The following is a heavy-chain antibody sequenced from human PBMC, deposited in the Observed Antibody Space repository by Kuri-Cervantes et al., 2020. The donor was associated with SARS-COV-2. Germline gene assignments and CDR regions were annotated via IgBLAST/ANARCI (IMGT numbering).Heavy chain of an antibody. J-gene: IGHJ4*02. CDR3: AKGYYDSSGYRTLDY. Sequence: LSLPCAASGFTFSSYGMHWVRQAPGKGLEWVAVISYDGSNKYYADSVKGRFTISRDNSKNTLYLQMNSLRAEETAVYYCAKGYYDSSGYRTLDYWGQGTLVTVSS. CDR1: GFTFSSYG. D-gene: IGHD3-22*01. CDR2: ISYDGSNK. V-gene: IGHV3-30*18.